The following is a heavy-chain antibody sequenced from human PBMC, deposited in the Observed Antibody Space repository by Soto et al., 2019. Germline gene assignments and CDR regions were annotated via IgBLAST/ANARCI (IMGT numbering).Heavy chain of an antibody. CDR2: ISGSGGST. J-gene: IGHJ4*02. Sequence: GGSLRLSCAASGFTFSSYAMSWVRQAPGKGLEWVSAISGSGGSTYYADSVEGRFTISRDNSKNTLYLQMNSLRAEDTAVYYCANFPGKGKSSIAAPVDYWGQGTLVTVS. D-gene: IGHD6-6*01. V-gene: IGHV3-23*01. CDR1: GFTFSSYA. CDR3: ANFPGKGKSSIAAPVDY.